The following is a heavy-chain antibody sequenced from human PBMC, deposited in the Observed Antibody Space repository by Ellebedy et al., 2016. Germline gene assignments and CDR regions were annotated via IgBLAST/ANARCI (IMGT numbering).Heavy chain of an antibody. CDR2: INHSGST. Sequence: SETLSLTXAVYGGSFSGYYWSWIRQPPGKGLEWIGEINHSGSTNYNPSLKSRVTISVDTSKNQFSLKLSSVTAADTAVYYYARGGKHWNDYYFDYWGQGTLVTVSS. CDR1: GGSFSGYY. J-gene: IGHJ4*02. V-gene: IGHV4-34*01. D-gene: IGHD1-1*01. CDR3: ARGGKHWNDYYFDY.